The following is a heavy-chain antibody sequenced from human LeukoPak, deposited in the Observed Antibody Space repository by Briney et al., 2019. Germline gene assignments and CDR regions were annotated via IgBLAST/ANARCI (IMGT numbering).Heavy chain of an antibody. CDR3: AKDPNRYGNADYFQR. D-gene: IGHD5-18*01. V-gene: IGHV3-30*02. CDR2: LRYDGTNK. Sequence: PGGSLRLSCAASGFTFSNYGMHWVRQAPGKGLEWVAFLRYDGTNKYYADSVKGRFTISRDTSKNTLYLQMNSLRVEDTAVYYFAKDPNRYGNADYFQRWGQGTLVTVSS. CDR1: GFTFSNYG. J-gene: IGHJ1*01.